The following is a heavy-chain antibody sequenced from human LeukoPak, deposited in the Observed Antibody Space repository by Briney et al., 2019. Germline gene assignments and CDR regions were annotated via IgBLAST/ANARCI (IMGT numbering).Heavy chain of an antibody. J-gene: IGHJ4*02. CDR2: ISGSGSTI. CDR1: GFTFSSYE. D-gene: IGHD3-9*01. CDR3: ARQRGDILTGYYMPRGFDY. Sequence: GGSLRLSCAASGFTFSSYEMTWVRQAPGKGLEWVSYISGSGSTIYYADSVKGRFTISRDNAKNSLYLQMNSLRAEDTAVYYCARQRGDILTGYYMPRGFDYWGQGTLVTVSS. V-gene: IGHV3-48*03.